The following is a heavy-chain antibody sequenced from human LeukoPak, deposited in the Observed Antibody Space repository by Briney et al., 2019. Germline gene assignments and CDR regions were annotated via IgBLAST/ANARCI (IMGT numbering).Heavy chain of an antibody. D-gene: IGHD6-13*01. CDR2: MNPNSGNT. V-gene: IGHV1-8*03. CDR1: GYTFTSYD. Sequence: ASVKVSCKASGYTFTSYDINWVRQATGQGLEWMGWMNPNSGNTGYAQKFQGRVTITRDTSASTAYMELSSLRSEDTAVYYCARDAPAAAGDYWGQGTLVTVSS. J-gene: IGHJ4*02. CDR3: ARDAPAAAGDY.